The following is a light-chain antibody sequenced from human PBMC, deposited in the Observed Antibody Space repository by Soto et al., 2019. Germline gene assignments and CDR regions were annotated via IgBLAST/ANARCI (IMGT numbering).Light chain of an antibody. V-gene: IGLV2-11*01. Sequence: SVLPQPRSLSGSPGQSVTISCTGTSSDVGGYNYVSWYQQHPGKAPKLMIYDVSKRPSGVPDRFSGSKSGNTASLTISGLQAEDEADYSCCSYAGSYTYVFGTGTKVTVL. J-gene: IGLJ1*01. CDR1: SSDVGGYNY. CDR2: DVS. CDR3: CSYAGSYTYV.